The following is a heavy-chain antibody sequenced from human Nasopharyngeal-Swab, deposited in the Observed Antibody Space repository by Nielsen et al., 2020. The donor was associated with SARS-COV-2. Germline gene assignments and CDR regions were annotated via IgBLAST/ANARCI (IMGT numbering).Heavy chain of an antibody. CDR3: ARGDANRGGDCYDY. Sequence: GESLKISCAASGFTFSSHAMHWVRQAPGKGLEYVSVISSNGGSTYHANSVKGRFTISRDNSKNTLYLQMGSLRAEDMAVYYCARGDANRGGDCYDYWGQGTLVTVSS. CDR1: GFTFSSHA. J-gene: IGHJ4*02. CDR2: ISSNGGST. D-gene: IGHD2-21*01. V-gene: IGHV3-64*01.